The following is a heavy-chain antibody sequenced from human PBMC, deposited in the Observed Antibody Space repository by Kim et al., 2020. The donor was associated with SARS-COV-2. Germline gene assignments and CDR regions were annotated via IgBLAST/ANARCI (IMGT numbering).Heavy chain of an antibody. CDR3: AGETAMGNFDY. Sequence: GGSLRLSCAASGFTFSSYSMNWVRQAPGKGLEWVSSISSSSSYKYYADSVKGRFTISIDNAKNSLYLQLNSLRAEATAVYYCAGETAMGNFDYWGQGTLVTVSS. J-gene: IGHJ4*02. CDR2: ISSSSSYK. V-gene: IGHV3-21*01. CDR1: GFTFSSYS. D-gene: IGHD5-18*01.